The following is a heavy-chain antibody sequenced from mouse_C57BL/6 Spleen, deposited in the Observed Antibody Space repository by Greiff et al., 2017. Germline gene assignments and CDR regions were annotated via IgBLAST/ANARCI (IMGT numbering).Heavy chain of an antibody. J-gene: IGHJ2*01. CDR2: IDPANGNT. CDR1: GFNINNTY. CDR3: APSTGTSY. V-gene: IGHV14-3*01. D-gene: IGHD4-1*02. Sequence: EVQRVESVAELVRPGASVKLSCTASGFNINNTYMHWVKQRPEQGLEWIGRIDPANGNTKYAPKFQGKATITADKSSNTAYLQLSSLTSEDTAIYYCAPSTGTSYWGQGTTLTVAS.